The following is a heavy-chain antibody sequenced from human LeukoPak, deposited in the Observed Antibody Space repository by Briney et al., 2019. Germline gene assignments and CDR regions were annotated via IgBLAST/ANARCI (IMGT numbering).Heavy chain of an antibody. CDR1: GYSISSGYY. V-gene: IGHV4-38-2*01. CDR2: IYDSGST. Sequence: SETLSLTCSVSGYSISSGYYWGWIRQHPGKGLGWIGSIYDSGSTYYNLSLKSRVTRSVATAKTQLSLKLSCVTAADTAVYYCASGPPGDIVATILDYWGQGTLVTVSS. D-gene: IGHD5-12*01. J-gene: IGHJ4*02. CDR3: ASGPPGDIVATILDY.